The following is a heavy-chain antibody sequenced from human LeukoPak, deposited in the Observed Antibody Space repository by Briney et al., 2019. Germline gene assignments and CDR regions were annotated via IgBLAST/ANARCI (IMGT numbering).Heavy chain of an antibody. CDR2: ISYDGSHT. CDR1: GFTFSSYS. D-gene: IGHD1-26*01. CDR3: ARDTSPSYYFMDV. Sequence: GGSLRLSCAASGFTFSSYSMHWVRQAPGKGLEWVTVISYDGSHTYYADSVKGRFTISRDSSKNTLYLQLNSLRDEDTAVYFCARDTSPSYYFMDVWGRGTTVTASS. J-gene: IGHJ6*03. V-gene: IGHV3-30*04.